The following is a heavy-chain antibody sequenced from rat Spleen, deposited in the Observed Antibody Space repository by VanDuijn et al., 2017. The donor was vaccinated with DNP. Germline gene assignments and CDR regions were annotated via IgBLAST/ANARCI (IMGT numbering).Heavy chain of an antibody. J-gene: IGHJ2*01. CDR1: GXXXTSXXX. Sequence: EVQLQESGPGXXKPSQSXXXTCXXXGXXXTSXXXWNWIRKFPRNKLEWMGSVNSAGNTNYNPFLKSRISITRDTSKNQFFLQVNSVTTEDTATYYCARWGDYFDYWGQGVMVTVSS. CDR2: VNSAGNT. V-gene: IGHV3-3*01. CDR3: ARWGDYFDY.